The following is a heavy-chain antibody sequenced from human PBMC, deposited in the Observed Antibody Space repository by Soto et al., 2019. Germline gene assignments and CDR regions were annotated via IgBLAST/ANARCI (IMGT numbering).Heavy chain of an antibody. CDR2: IYYSGST. CDR1: GGSISSYY. Sequence: SETLSLTCTVSGGSISSYYWSWIRQPPGKGLEWIGYIYYSGSTNYNPSLKSRVTISVDTSKNQFSLKLSSVTAADTAVYYCARSNGAQHYYYYGMDVWGQGTTVTVSS. D-gene: IGHD4-17*01. V-gene: IGHV4-59*01. J-gene: IGHJ6*02. CDR3: ARSNGAQHYYYYGMDV.